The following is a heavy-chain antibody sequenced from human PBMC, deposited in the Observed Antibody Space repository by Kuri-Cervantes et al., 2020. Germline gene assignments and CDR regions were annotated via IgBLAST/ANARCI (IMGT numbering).Heavy chain of an antibody. D-gene: IGHD3-3*01. J-gene: IGHJ5*02. CDR1: GYSISSGYY. CDR3: ARGFNFWSAYYDH. V-gene: IGHV4-38-2*02. Sequence: GSLRLSCTVSGYSISSGYYWGWIRQPPGKGLEWIGSIYHSGSTYYNPSLKSRVTISVDTSKNQFSLKLSSMTAADTAVYFCARGFNFWSAYYDHWGQGTLVTVSS. CDR2: IYHSGST.